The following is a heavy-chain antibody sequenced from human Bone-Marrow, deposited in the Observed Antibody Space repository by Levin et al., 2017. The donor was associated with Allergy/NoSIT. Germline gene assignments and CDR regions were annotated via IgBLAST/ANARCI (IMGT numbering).Heavy chain of an antibody. Sequence: LSLTCATSGFTFPSYTLAWVRQTPGKGLEWVSFISGSLNYIYYADSVKGRFTMSRDNAKNSVYLQMDSLRAEDTATYYCARFDTTSSWFDPWGPGTLVIVSS. CDR3: ARFDTTSSWFDP. CDR2: ISGSLNYI. CDR1: GFTFPSYT. D-gene: IGHD6-6*01. J-gene: IGHJ5*02. V-gene: IGHV3-21*06.